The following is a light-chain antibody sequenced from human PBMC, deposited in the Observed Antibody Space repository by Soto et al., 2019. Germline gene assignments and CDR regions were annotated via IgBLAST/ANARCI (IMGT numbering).Light chain of an antibody. CDR3: QQRSNWL. J-gene: IGKJ3*01. Sequence: EIVLTQSPATLSLSPGERATLSCRATQDVSRYLAWYQQKPGQSPRLLIYDASNRATGIPARFSGSGSGTDFTLTISSLEPEDSAVYYCQQRSNWLFGPGTKVDSK. CDR1: QDVSRY. CDR2: DAS. V-gene: IGKV3-11*01.